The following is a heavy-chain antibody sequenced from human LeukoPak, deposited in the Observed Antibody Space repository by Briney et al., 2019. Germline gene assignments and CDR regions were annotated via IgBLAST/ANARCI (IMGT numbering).Heavy chain of an antibody. CDR2: IKSDGTFI. V-gene: IGHV3-74*01. CDR1: GFTFSRYW. D-gene: IGHD6-19*01. Sequence: PGGSLRLSCEASGFTFSRYWMYWVRQAPGKGLEWVSRIKSDGTFISYAESVRGRFTISRDNAKNTLFLEMNSLRVDDTAIYYCARDAADSSGWTFDYWGQGTLVTVSS. J-gene: IGHJ4*02. CDR3: ARDAADSSGWTFDY.